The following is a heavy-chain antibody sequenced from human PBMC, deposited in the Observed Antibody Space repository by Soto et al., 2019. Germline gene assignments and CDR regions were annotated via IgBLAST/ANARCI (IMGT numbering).Heavy chain of an antibody. V-gene: IGHV3-48*02. CDR1: GFNFISYS. J-gene: IGHJ3*02. D-gene: IGHD2-8*01. CDR3: VRVYVSNSFDI. Sequence: PGGSLRLSCAASGFNFISYSMSWVRQAPGRGLEWVSYISNSGSIIHDADSVKGRFTISRDNAKNSLSLQMNSLRDEDTAVYYCVRVYVSNSFDIWGQGTVVTVSS. CDR2: ISNSGSII.